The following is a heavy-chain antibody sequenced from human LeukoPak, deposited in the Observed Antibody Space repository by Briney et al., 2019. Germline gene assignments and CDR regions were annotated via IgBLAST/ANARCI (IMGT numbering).Heavy chain of an antibody. CDR3: ARDLYDSSGYYYPNDY. Sequence: ASVTVSCKASGYTFTGYYMHWVRQAPGQGLEWMGWINPNSGGTNYAQKFQGRVTMTRDTSISTAYMELSRLRSDDTAVYYCARDLYDSSGYYYPNDYWGQGTLVTVSS. CDR2: INPNSGGT. V-gene: IGHV1-2*02. J-gene: IGHJ4*02. CDR1: GYTFTGYY. D-gene: IGHD3-22*01.